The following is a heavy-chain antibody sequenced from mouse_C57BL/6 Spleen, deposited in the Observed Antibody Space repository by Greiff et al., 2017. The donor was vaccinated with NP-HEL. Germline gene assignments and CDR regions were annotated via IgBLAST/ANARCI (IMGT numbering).Heavy chain of an antibody. J-gene: IGHJ3*01. CDR1: GYTFTDYE. V-gene: IGHV1-15*01. CDR2: IDPETGGT. D-gene: IGHD2-5*01. CDR3: TRSEAYYSNYGFAY. Sequence: QVQLQQSGAELVRPGASVTLSCKASGYTFTDYEMHWVKQTPVHGLEWIGAIDPETGGTAYNQKFKGKAILTADKSSSTAYMELRSLTSEDSAVYYCTRSEAYYSNYGFAYWGQGTLVTVSA.